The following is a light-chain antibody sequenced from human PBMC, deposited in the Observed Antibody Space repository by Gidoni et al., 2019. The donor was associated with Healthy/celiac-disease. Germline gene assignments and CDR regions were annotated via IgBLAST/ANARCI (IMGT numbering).Light chain of an antibody. CDR1: SSDVGGYNY. CDR3: SSYTSSSTLV. J-gene: IGLJ2*01. Sequence: QSALPPPASVSGSPGQSITISCTGTSSDVGGYNYVSWYQQHPGKAPKLMIYEVSNRPSGVSKRFSGSKAGNTASLTIAGLQAEDEADYYCSSYTSSSTLVFGGGTKLTVL. V-gene: IGLV2-14*01. CDR2: EVS.